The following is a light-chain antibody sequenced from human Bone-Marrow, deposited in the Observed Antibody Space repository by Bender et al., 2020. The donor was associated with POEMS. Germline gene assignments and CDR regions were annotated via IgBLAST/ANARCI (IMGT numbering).Light chain of an antibody. Sequence: QLVLTQSPSASASLGASVRLTCSMTGGLSTYAIAWHHQQPGKGPRYLMKVDDDGSHTRGDGVPDRFSGSSSGAERFLTISGLQSEDEGDYYCQTWGTGIQIFGGGTKLTVL. CDR2: VDDDGSH. CDR3: QTWGTGIQI. CDR1: GGLSTYA. J-gene: IGLJ2*01. V-gene: IGLV4-69*02.